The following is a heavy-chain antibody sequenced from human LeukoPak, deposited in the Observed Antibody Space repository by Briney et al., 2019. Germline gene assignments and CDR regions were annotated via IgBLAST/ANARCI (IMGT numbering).Heavy chain of an antibody. CDR2: IYTSGST. V-gene: IGHV4-4*07. CDR1: GGSISSYY. Sequence: SETLSLTCTVSGGSISSYYWSWIRQPAGKGLEWIGRIYTSGSTNYNPSLKSRVTMSVDTSKNQFSLKLSSVTAADTAVYYCARVTSIAARGINYYYYYMDVWGKGTTVTVSS. D-gene: IGHD6-6*01. J-gene: IGHJ6*03. CDR3: ARVTSIAARGINYYYYYMDV.